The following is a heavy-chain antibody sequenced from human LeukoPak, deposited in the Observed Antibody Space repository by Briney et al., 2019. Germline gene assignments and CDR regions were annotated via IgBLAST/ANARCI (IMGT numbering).Heavy chain of an antibody. J-gene: IGHJ6*03. CDR1: RGSFDSPY. D-gene: IGHD2-21*01. Sequence: SETLSLTCTVSRGSFDSPYWTCLPQPPGKGPQWLARTYAGGTIDCNPSLNGRLTMSLSPSRNQFSLQLSSVTAADTAVYYCARAPRYYMNIDVWGKGTTVIVSS. CDR2: TYAGGTI. V-gene: IGHV4-4*07. CDR3: ARAPRYYMNIDV.